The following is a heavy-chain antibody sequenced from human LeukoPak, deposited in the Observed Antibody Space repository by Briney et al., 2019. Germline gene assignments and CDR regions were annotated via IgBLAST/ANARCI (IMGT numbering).Heavy chain of an antibody. V-gene: IGHV3-23*01. Sequence: GGSLRLSCAASGFTFSSYAMSWVRQAPGKGLEWVSAISGSGGSTYYADSVKGRFTISRDNSKNTLYLQMNSLRAEDTAVYYCAREPEGDFWSGYYPYGMDVWGQGTTVTVSS. CDR2: ISGSGGST. CDR1: GFTFSSYA. J-gene: IGHJ6*02. CDR3: AREPEGDFWSGYYPYGMDV. D-gene: IGHD3-3*01.